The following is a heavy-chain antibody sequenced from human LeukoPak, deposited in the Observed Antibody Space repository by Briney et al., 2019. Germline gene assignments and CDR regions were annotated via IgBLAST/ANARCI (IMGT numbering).Heavy chain of an antibody. J-gene: IGHJ4*02. V-gene: IGHV3-7*04. D-gene: IGHD6-13*01. CDR2: IKQDGSEK. Sequence: GGSLRLSCAASGFTFTSYWMSWVRQAPGKGLEWVANIKQDGSEKNYVDSVKGRFTISRDNAKKSLYLQMSSLRAEDTAVYYCARGLYSSSWYDFDYWGQGTLVTVSS. CDR1: GFTFTSYW. CDR3: ARGLYSSSWYDFDY.